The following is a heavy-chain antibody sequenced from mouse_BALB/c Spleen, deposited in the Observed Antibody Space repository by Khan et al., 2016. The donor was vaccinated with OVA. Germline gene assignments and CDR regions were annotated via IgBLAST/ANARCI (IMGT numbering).Heavy chain of an antibody. V-gene: IGHV9-3-1*01. D-gene: IGHD2-10*01. CDR3: ARPTYFSCVMVY. Sequence: QVQLKQSGPELKKPGETVKISCKASGYTFTNYGMNWVKQAPGKGLKWMGWINTYTGEPTYADDFKGRFAFSLEISASTAYLQIKNLKSEDTATYFYARPTYFSCVMVYWGQGTSVTVSS. CDR1: GYTFTNYG. J-gene: IGHJ4*01. CDR2: INTYTGEP.